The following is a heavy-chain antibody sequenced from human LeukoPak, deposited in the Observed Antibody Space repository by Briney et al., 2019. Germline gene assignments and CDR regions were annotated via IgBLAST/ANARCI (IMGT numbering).Heavy chain of an antibody. CDR3: TREKSYGYIRADS. J-gene: IGHJ4*02. CDR1: GGSISSGSYY. CDR2: IYASGGT. V-gene: IGHV4-61*09. Sequence: PSETLSLTCTVSGGSISSGSYYWSWLRQPAGKGLEWIGHIYASGGTKYNPSLESRVTISIDTSKNQLSLRLSSVTAADTAVYYCTREKSYGYIRADSWGQGTLVAVSS. D-gene: IGHD3-16*01.